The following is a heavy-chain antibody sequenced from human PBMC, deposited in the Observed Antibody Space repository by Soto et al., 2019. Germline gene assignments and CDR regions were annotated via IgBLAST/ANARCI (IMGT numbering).Heavy chain of an antibody. CDR3: AKDLYYRSGSYYNADYYYYGMDV. Sequence: SLRLSCAACGFSFDDYAMHWVRQAPGKGLEWVSGISWNSGSIGYADSVKGRFTISRDNAKNSLYLQMNSLRAEDTALYYCAKDLYYRSGSYYNADYYYYGMDVWGQRTTVTVSS. J-gene: IGHJ6*02. D-gene: IGHD3-10*01. CDR1: GFSFDDYA. V-gene: IGHV3-9*01. CDR2: ISWNSGSI.